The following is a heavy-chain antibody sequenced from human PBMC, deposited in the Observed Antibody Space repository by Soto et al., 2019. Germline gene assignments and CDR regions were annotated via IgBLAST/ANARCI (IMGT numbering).Heavy chain of an antibody. Sequence: PGGSRRLSCTASGFSFSSYGMHWVRRAPGTGLEWVAFIWSEGSNKYYSDSVKGRFTISRDDSKNTLYLQMNSLRAEDTAVYYCARDRGVTYLDSWGQGTLVTVSS. CDR3: ARDRGVTYLDS. V-gene: IGHV3-33*01. CDR2: IWSEGSNK. J-gene: IGHJ5*01. CDR1: GFSFSSYG. D-gene: IGHD3-10*01.